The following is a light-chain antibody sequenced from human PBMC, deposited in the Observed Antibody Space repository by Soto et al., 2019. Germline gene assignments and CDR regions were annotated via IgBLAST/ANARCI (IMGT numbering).Light chain of an antibody. J-gene: IGLJ7*01. CDR1: TNDVGGFNY. CDR2: EVS. CDR3: SSYTALSNSLA. Sequence: QSALTQPPSASGSPGQSVTISCTGTTNDVGGFNYVSWYRQYPGKAPKLILYEVSQRPSGVPDRFSGSKSGNTASLTVSGLQAEDEADYSCSSYTALSNSLAFGAGTQLTVL. V-gene: IGLV2-8*01.